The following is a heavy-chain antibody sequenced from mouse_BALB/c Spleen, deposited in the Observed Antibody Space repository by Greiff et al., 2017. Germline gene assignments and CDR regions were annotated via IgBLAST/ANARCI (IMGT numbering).Heavy chain of an antibody. CDR1: GFTFTDYY. CDR2: IRNKANGYTT. J-gene: IGHJ4*01. Sequence: DVKLQESGGGLVQPGGSLRLSCAPSGFTFTDYYMSWVRQPPGKALEWLGFIRNKANGYTTEYSASVKGRFTISRDNSQSILYLQMNTLRAEDSATYYCARDRGHYAMDYWGQGTSVTVSS. V-gene: IGHV7-3*02. CDR3: ARDRGHYAMDY.